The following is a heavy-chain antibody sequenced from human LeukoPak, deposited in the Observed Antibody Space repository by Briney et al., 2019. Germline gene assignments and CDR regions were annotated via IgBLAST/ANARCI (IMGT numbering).Heavy chain of an antibody. V-gene: IGHV3-23*01. Sequence: GGSLRLSXAASGFTFSSHAMAWVRQAPGKGREWVSAIGGLGSSTYYGDSVKGRFTISRDNSKNTVYLQMDSLRVEDTAVYYCARDPGVVAFHYFDFWGQGTLITVSS. CDR3: ARDPGVVAFHYFDF. CDR2: IGGLGSST. D-gene: IGHD3-3*01. CDR1: GFTFSSHA. J-gene: IGHJ4*02.